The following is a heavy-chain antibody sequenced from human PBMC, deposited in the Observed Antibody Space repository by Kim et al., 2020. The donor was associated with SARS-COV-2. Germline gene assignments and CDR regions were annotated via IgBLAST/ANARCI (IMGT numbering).Heavy chain of an antibody. Sequence: GGSLRLSCEASGFTFSNSYMSWVRQAPGKGLEWVANINHDGRERHYADSAKGRFTISRDNAKNSVYLQMNSLRAEDTAVYYCARDVGVSLGKTSDSWGQGTLVTVSA. CDR2: INHDGRER. CDR3: ARDVGVSLGKTSDS. D-gene: IGHD3-10*01. CDR1: GFTFSNSY. V-gene: IGHV3-7*01. J-gene: IGHJ5*02.